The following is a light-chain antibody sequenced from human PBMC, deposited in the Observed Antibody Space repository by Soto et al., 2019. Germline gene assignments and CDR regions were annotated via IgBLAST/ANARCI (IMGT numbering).Light chain of an antibody. V-gene: IGKV1-39*01. CDR1: QSISNY. CDR2: GAS. CDR3: PQNYSAPLT. J-gene: IGKJ4*01. Sequence: DIQMTQSPPSLSASVGDRVTITCRASQSISNYLNWYQQKVGKAPQLLIYGASNLQRGVPSTFSRSGSGTVFTLTISALQPEDFATLYCPQNYSAPLTSGGGTKVDIK.